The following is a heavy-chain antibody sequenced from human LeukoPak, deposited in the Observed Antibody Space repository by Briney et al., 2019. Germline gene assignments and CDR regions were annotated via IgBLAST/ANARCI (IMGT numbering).Heavy chain of an antibody. CDR3: AKRWTTTVNTEKRAPFDY. J-gene: IGHJ4*02. Sequence: SETLSLTCTVSGGSISSYYWSWIRQPPGKGLEWIGYIYYSGSTNYNPSLKSRVTISVDTSKNQFSLKLSSVTAADTAVYYCAKRWTTTVNTEKRAPFDYWGQGTLVTVSS. D-gene: IGHD4-17*01. CDR1: GGSISSYY. V-gene: IGHV4-59*01. CDR2: IYYSGST.